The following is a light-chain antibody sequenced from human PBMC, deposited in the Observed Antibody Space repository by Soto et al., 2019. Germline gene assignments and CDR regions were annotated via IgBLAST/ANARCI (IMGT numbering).Light chain of an antibody. V-gene: IGKV3-11*01. CDR3: QQRRNWPIT. Sequence: EIVLTQSPATLSLSPGERATLSCRASLNINNFLAWYQQRPGQVPRLLIYDASNRATGVPARFSGSGSGTDFPLTISNLEPEAFAVFYCQQRRNWPITFGGGTKVEIK. CDR1: LNINNF. CDR2: DAS. J-gene: IGKJ4*01.